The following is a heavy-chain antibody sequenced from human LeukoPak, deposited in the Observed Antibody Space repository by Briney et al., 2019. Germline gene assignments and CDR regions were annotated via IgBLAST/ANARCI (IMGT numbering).Heavy chain of an antibody. J-gene: IGHJ4*02. D-gene: IGHD1-26*01. Sequence: SETLSLTCAVYGGSFSGYYWSWIRQPPGKGLEWIGEINHSGSTNYNPSLKSRVTISVDTSKNQFSLKLSSVTAADTAVYYCARGSLGAAVPTFDYWGQGTLVTVSS. V-gene: IGHV4-34*01. CDR2: INHSGST. CDR3: ARGSLGAAVPTFDY. CDR1: GGSFSGYY.